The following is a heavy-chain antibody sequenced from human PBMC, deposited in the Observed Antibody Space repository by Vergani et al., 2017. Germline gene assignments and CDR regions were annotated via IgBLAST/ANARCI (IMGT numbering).Heavy chain of an antibody. CDR1: GGSISSYY. J-gene: IGHJ6*04. CDR2: IYTSGST. Sequence: QVQLQQWGAGLLKPSETLSLTCTVSGGSISSYYWSWIRQPAGKGLEWIGRIYTSGSTNYNPSLKGRVTISVDTSKNQFSLKLSSVTAADTAVYYCAREAIKRYYYYGMDVWGKGTTVTVSS. V-gene: IGHV4-59*10. D-gene: IGHD2-2*02. CDR3: AREAIKRYYYYGMDV.